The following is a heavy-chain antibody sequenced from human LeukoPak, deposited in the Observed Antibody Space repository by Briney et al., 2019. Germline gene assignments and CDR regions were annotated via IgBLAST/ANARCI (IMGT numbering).Heavy chain of an antibody. D-gene: IGHD6-6*01. CDR3: ARDGGLVYSSSSGDY. Sequence: ASVKVSCKASGYTFTSYGITWVRQAPGQGLEWMGWISGYNGNTDYAQKFQGRVTMTTDTSTTTAYVELRSLRSDDTAVYYCARDGGLVYSSSSGDYWGQGTLVTVSS. CDR2: ISGYNGNT. CDR1: GYTFTSYG. J-gene: IGHJ4*02. V-gene: IGHV1-18*01.